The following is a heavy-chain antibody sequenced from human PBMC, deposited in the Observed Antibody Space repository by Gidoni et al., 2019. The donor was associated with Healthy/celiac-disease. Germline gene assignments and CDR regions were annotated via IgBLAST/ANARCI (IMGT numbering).Heavy chain of an antibody. Sequence: QVQLVQSGAEVKKPGSSVKGSCKASGGTFSSYAISWVRQAPGQGLEWMGGIIPIFGTANYAQKFQGRVTITADESTSTAYMELSSLRSEDTAVYYCARSVGGRNYLEYNWFDPWGQGTLVTVSS. V-gene: IGHV1-69*01. CDR2: IIPIFGTA. D-gene: IGHD1-7*01. CDR3: ARSVGGRNYLEYNWFDP. CDR1: GGTFSSYA. J-gene: IGHJ5*02.